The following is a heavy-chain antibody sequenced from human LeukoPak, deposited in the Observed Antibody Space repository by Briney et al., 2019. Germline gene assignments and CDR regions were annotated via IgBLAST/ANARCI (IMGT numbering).Heavy chain of an antibody. V-gene: IGHV3-23*01. Sequence: GGSLRPSCAASGFTFSSYAMSWVRQAPGKGLEWVSAISGSGGSTYYADSVKGRFTISRDNSKNTLYLQMNSLRAEDTAVYYCAKDHFSGYDSLWGQGTLVTVSS. D-gene: IGHD5-12*01. CDR3: AKDHFSGYDSL. CDR2: ISGSGGST. CDR1: GFTFSSYA. J-gene: IGHJ4*02.